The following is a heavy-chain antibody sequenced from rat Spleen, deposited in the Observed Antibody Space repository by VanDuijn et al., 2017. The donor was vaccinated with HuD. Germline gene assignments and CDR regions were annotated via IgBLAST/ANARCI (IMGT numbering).Heavy chain of an antibody. V-gene: IGHV5-7*01. D-gene: IGHD4-1*01. CDR3: ARRFNWYFDF. CDR1: GFTFSNYD. J-gene: IGHJ1*01. Sequence: EVQLVESGGDLVQPGRSLKLSCAASGFTFSNYDMAWVRQAPKKGLEWVASIRHDGSSTYYRDSVKGRFTISRDNAKSTLYLQMNSLRSEDTATYYCARRFNWYFDFWGPGTMVTVSS. CDR2: IRHDGSST.